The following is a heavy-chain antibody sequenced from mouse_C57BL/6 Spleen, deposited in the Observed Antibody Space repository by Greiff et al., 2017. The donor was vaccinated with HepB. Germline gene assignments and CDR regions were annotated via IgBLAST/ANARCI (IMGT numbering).Heavy chain of an antibody. CDR2: ISSGGSYT. J-gene: IGHJ2*01. Sequence: EVQLVESGGDLVKPGGSLKLSCAASGFTFSSYGMSWVRQTPDKRLEWVATISSGGSYTYYPDSVKGRFTISRDNAKNTLYLQMSSLKSEDTAMYYCARPSTGTKDDYWGQGTTLTVSS. CDR1: GFTFSSYG. D-gene: IGHD4-1*02. CDR3: ARPSTGTKDDY. V-gene: IGHV5-6*01.